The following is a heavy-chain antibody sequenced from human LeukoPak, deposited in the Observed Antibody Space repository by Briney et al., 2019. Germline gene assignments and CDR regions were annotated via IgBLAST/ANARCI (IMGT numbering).Heavy chain of an antibody. J-gene: IGHJ4*02. CDR3: ARDISVGALIFSFGY. V-gene: IGHV3-30-3*01. CDR1: GFTFSSYA. D-gene: IGHD1-26*01. Sequence: GGSLRLSCAASGFTFSSYAMHWVRQAPGKGLEWVAVISYDGSNKYYADSVKGRFTISRDNSKNTLYLQMNSLRAEDTAVYYCARDISVGALIFSFGYWGQGTLVTVSS. CDR2: ISYDGSNK.